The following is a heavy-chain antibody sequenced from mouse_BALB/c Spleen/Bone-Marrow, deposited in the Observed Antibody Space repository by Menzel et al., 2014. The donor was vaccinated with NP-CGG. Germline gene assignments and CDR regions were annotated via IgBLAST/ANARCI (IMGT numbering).Heavy chain of an antibody. CDR2: INPNSGRK. CDR1: GYTFTSYW. Sequence: VQLVESGTELVKPGASVKLSCKASGYTFTSYWMHWVKQRPGQGLEWIGEINPNSGRKNYNEKFKSKATLTVDRSSSTAYMQLSSLTSEDSALYYCARKKYGNYDYFDYWGQGTTLTVSS. V-gene: IGHV1S81*02. D-gene: IGHD2-10*02. CDR3: ARKKYGNYDYFDY. J-gene: IGHJ2*01.